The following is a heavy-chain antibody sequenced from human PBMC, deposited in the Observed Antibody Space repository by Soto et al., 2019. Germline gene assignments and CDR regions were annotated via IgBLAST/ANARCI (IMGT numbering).Heavy chain of an antibody. CDR3: ARSQGGSSSLDIYYYYYYGMDV. CDR2: VIPIFGTP. CDR1: GGTFSTYA. J-gene: IGHJ6*02. V-gene: IGHV1-69*01. D-gene: IGHD2-15*01. Sequence: QVQLVQSGAEVKKPGSSVKVSCKAPGGTFSTYAISWVRQAPGQGLEWMGGVIPIFGTPKYAQKFQGRVTITAVESTSTGYMELRSPRSEDTAVYYCARSQGGSSSLDIYYYYYYGMDVWGQGTTVTVSS.